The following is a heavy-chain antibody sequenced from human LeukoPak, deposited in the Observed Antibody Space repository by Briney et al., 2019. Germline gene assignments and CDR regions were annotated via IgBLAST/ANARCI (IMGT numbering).Heavy chain of an antibody. V-gene: IGHV4-30-2*02. Sequence: PSQTLSLTCTVSGGSISSGGYYWSWIRQPPGKGLEWIGYTYHSGSTYYNPSLKSRVTISVDTSKNQFSLKLSSVTAADTAVYYCARQRYSYGYWYFDLWGRGTLVTVSS. CDR1: GGSISSGGYY. CDR3: ARQRYSYGYWYFDL. D-gene: IGHD5-18*01. CDR2: TYHSGST. J-gene: IGHJ2*01.